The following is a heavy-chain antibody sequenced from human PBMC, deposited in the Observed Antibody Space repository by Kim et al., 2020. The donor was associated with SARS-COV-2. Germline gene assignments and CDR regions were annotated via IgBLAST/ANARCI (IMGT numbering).Heavy chain of an antibody. CDR2: ISWNSGSI. D-gene: IGHD6-13*01. CDR3: AKAPIAAAGGDYYYYYGMDV. Sequence: GGSLRLSCAASGFTFDDYAMHWVRQAPGKGLEWVSGISWNSGSIGYADSVKGRFTISRDNAKNSLYLQMNSLRAEDTALYYCAKAPIAAAGGDYYYYYGMDVWGQGTTVTVSS. V-gene: IGHV3-9*01. CDR1: GFTFDDYA. J-gene: IGHJ6*02.